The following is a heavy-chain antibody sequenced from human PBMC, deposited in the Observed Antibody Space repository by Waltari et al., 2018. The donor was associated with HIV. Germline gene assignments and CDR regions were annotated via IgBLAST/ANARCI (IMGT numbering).Heavy chain of an antibody. Sequence: EVQLLESGGGLVEPGGSLRLPGAASGCPFSSLALRWVRQGPGKGLEYVSLISGSGGTTYYTDSVKGRFTISRDNSKNTLFLQMNSLRAEDTAVYYCAKTTKISMVRGVYDYWGQGTLVTVSS. CDR1: GCPFSSLA. D-gene: IGHD3-10*01. J-gene: IGHJ4*02. CDR2: ISGSGGTT. CDR3: AKTTKISMVRGVYDY. V-gene: IGHV3-23*01.